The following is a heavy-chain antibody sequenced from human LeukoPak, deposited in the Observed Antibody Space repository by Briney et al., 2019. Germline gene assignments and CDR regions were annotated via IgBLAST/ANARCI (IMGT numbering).Heavy chain of an antibody. CDR1: GFTFSSYA. Sequence: GGSLLLSCAASGFTFSSYAMSWVRPAPGKGLEWVSAISGSGGSTYYADSVKGRFTISRDNSKNTLYLQMNSLRAEDTAVYYRAKDRTYYYDSSGYYYFLYWGQGTLVTVSS. J-gene: IGHJ4*02. V-gene: IGHV3-23*01. CDR2: ISGSGGST. D-gene: IGHD3-22*01. CDR3: AKDRTYYYDSSGYYYFLY.